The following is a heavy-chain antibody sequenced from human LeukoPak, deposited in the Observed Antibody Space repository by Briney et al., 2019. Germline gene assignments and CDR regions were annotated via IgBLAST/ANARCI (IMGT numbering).Heavy chain of an antibody. J-gene: IGHJ4*02. D-gene: IGHD6-6*01. V-gene: IGHV3-74*01. CDR1: GFTFRNYW. CDR3: ARVSIAARYFDY. CDR2: IDNDGSDR. Sequence: GGSLRLSCAASGFTFRNYWIHWVRQAPGKGMMWISRIDNDGSDRIYADSVKGRFTISRDNAKNTLYLQMNSLRAEDTAVYYCARVSIAARYFDYWGQGTLVTVSS.